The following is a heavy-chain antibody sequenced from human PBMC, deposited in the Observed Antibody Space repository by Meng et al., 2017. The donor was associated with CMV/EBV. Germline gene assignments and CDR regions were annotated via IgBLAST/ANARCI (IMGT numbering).Heavy chain of an antibody. CDR1: GYTFTGYY. V-gene: IGHV1-2*02. CDR3: ARVVPAAIGTIDY. Sequence: ASVKVSCKASGYTFTGYYMHWVRQAPGQGLEWVGWINPNSGGTNYAQKFQGRVTMTRDTSISTAYMELSRLRSDDTAVYYCARVVPAAIGTIDYWGQGTLVTVSS. J-gene: IGHJ4*02. D-gene: IGHD2-2*01. CDR2: INPNSGGT.